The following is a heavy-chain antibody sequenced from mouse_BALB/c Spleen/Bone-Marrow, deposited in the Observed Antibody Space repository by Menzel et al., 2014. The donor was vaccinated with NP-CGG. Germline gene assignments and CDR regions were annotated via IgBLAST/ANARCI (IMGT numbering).Heavy chain of an antibody. Sequence: VHLVESGPGLVAPSQSLSITCTVSGFSLTSYDISWIRQSPGKGLGWLGIIRTGGGTNYNSAFMSRLSISKDNSKSQVFLKMNSLQSDDTAIYYCVRDGRDYYAKDYWGQGTSVTVSS. CDR1: GFSLTSYD. V-gene: IGHV2-9-2*01. CDR3: VRDGRDYYAKDY. J-gene: IGHJ4*01. CDR2: IRTGGGT.